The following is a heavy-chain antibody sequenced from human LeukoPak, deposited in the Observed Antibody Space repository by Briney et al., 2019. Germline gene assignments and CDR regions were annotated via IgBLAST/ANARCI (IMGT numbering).Heavy chain of an antibody. Sequence: SETLSLTCTVSGVSINNYYWSWIRQPPGKGLEWIGYIYYSGSTNYSPSLKSRVTISIDTSMYQFSLRLSSVTAADTAVYYGVRVAPWSGFDPWGQGTLVIVSS. D-gene: IGHD2-15*01. CDR1: GVSINNYY. V-gene: IGHV4-59*01. CDR3: VRVAPWSGFDP. J-gene: IGHJ5*02. CDR2: IYYSGST.